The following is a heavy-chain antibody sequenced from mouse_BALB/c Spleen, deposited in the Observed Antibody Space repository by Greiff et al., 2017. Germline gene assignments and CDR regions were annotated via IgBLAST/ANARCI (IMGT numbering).Heavy chain of an antibody. D-gene: IGHD2-1*01. Sequence: EVKLMESGGGLVQPGGSMKLSCVASGFTFSSYWMSWVRQSPEKGLEWVAEIRLKSDNYATHYAESVKGKFTISRDDSKSRLYLQMNSLRAEDTGIYYCTSLLYWYFDVWGAGTTVTVSS. CDR2: IRLKSDNYAT. J-gene: IGHJ1*01. V-gene: IGHV6-6*02. CDR3: TSLLYWYFDV. CDR1: GFTFSSYW.